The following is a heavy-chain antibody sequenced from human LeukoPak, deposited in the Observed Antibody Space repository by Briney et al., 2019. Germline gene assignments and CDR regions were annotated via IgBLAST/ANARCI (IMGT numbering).Heavy chain of an antibody. D-gene: IGHD3-16*01. CDR1: GFTFSSYA. CDR2: ISGSGGST. V-gene: IGHV3-23*01. J-gene: IGHJ5*02. CDR3: AEDSRAMITFRFDP. Sequence: GGSLRLSCAASGFTFSSYAISWVRQAPGKGLEWVSAISGSGGSTYYADSVKGRFTVSRDYSKNTLYLQMNSLRAEDTAIYYCAEDSRAMITFRFDPWGQGTLVTVSS.